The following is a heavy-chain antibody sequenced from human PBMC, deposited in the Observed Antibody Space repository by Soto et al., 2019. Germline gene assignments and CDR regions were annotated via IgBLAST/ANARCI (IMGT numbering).Heavy chain of an antibody. J-gene: IGHJ3*02. CDR2: INHDGSEM. V-gene: IGHV3-7*05. CDR3: ARGLVDM. CDR1: GFPFSGYL. D-gene: IGHD3-10*01. Sequence: EVQLVESGGGSVQPGGSLRLYCTVSGFPFSGYLMDWVRQAPGKGLEWVANINHDGSEMYYGDSVKGRFTISRDNAKNSLYLQMNSLRVEDTAVYYCARGLVDMWGQGTMVTVSS.